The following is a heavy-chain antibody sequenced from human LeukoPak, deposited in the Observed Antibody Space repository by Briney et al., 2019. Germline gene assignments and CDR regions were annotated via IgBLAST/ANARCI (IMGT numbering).Heavy chain of an antibody. J-gene: IGHJ4*02. CDR3: ARDQAIAAAGQGY. CDR1: GYTFTSYG. D-gene: IGHD6-13*01. Sequence: ASVKVSCKASGYTFTSYGISWVRQAPGQGLEWMGWSSAYNGNTDYAQNLQGRVTMTTDTSTSTAYMEMRSLRSDDTAVYYCARDQAIAAAGQGYWGQGTLVTVSS. CDR2: SSAYNGNT. V-gene: IGHV1-18*01.